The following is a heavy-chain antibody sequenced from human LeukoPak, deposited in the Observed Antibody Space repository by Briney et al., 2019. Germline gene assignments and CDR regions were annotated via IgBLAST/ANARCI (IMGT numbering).Heavy chain of an antibody. CDR3: AKDIGDSSGWYGDDYFDY. J-gene: IGHJ4*02. CDR2: ISYDGSNK. D-gene: IGHD6-19*01. CDR1: GFTFSSYG. V-gene: IGHV3-30*18. Sequence: GSLRLSCAASGFTFSSYGMHWVRQAPGKGLEWVAVISYDGSNKYYADSVKGRFTIPRDNSKNTLYLQMNSLRAEDTAVYYCAKDIGDSSGWYGDDYFDYWGQGTLVTVSS.